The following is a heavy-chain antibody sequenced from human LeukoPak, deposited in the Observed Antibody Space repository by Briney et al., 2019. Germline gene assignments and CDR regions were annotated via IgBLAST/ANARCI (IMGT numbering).Heavy chain of an antibody. CDR3: ARVGRRDGYSLALYYFDY. D-gene: IGHD5-24*01. CDR2: IYYSGST. CDR1: GGSISSYY. J-gene: IGHJ4*02. Sequence: PSETLSLTCTVSGGSISSYYWSWIRQPPGKGLEWIGYIYYSGSTNYNPSLKSRVTISVDTSKNQFSLKLSSVTAADTAVYYCARVGRRDGYSLALYYFDYWGQGTLATVSS. V-gene: IGHV4-59*01.